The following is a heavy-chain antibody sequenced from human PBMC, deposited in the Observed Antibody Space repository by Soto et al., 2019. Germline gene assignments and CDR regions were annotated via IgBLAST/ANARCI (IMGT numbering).Heavy chain of an antibody. J-gene: IGHJ5*02. Sequence: QITLKESGPTLVKPTQTLTLTCTFSGFSLTTSGVGVGWIRQPPGKALEWLELIYWDDDKRYSPSLKSRLTITKATSKNQAVRTMTNMDPADTATYSSAHRTTTVTWWFDPWGQGTLVTVSS. D-gene: IGHD4-17*01. V-gene: IGHV2-5*02. CDR3: AHRTTTVTWWFDP. CDR1: GFSLTTSGVG. CDR2: IYWDDDK.